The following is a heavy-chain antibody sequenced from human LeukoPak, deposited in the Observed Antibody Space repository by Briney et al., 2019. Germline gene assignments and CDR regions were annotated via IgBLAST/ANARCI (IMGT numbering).Heavy chain of an antibody. J-gene: IGHJ4*02. CDR2: ISGGGDIT. CDR3: ARGFLDFDS. D-gene: IGHD3-3*01. CDR1: GFTFSSYA. V-gene: IGHV3-23*01. Sequence: SGGSLRPSCAASGFTFSSYAMNWVRQAPGKGLEWVSVISGGGDITYYADSVKGRFTISRDNSKNTPYLQMNSLRAEGTALYYCARGFLDFDSWGQGTLVIVSS.